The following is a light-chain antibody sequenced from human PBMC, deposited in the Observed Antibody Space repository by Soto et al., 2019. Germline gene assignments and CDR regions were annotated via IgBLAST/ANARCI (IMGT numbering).Light chain of an antibody. Sequence: EILMTQSPATLSVSPGERATLSCRASQSVSSNLAWYQQKPGQAPRLLIYGASTRATGIPARFSGSGSGTEFTLTISSLQSEDFAVYYCQQYNIWPPWTFGQGTKVEIK. CDR3: QQYNIWPPWT. CDR1: QSVSSN. V-gene: IGKV3-15*01. CDR2: GAS. J-gene: IGKJ1*01.